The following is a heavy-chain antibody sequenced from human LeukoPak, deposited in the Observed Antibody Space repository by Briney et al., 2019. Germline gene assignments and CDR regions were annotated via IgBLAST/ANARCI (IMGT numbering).Heavy chain of an antibody. CDR2: IYYSGST. Sequence: PSETLSLTCSVSGGSISSYYWSWIRQPPGKGLEWIGYIYYSGSTNYNPSLKSRVTISVDTSKNQFSLKLSSVTAADTAMYYFASQPPSTRHWYFDLWGRGTLVTVSS. V-gene: IGHV4-59*08. CDR3: ASQPPSTRHWYFDL. J-gene: IGHJ2*01. D-gene: IGHD5/OR15-5a*01. CDR1: GGSISSYY.